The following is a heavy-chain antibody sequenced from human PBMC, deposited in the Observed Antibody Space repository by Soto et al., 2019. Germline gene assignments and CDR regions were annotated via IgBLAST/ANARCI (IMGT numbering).Heavy chain of an antibody. CDR1: GFTFSNYA. V-gene: IGHV3-23*01. CDR2: ISGSGAGT. CDR3: AKGVGLAVSASFDN. D-gene: IGHD6-19*01. Sequence: GGSLRLSCVASGFTFSNYAMSWVRQVPGKGLEWVSVISGSGAGTHYADSMKGRFTISRDNSKNTLYLQLNSLRADDTALYYCAKGVGLAVSASFDNWGQGSLVTVS. J-gene: IGHJ4*02.